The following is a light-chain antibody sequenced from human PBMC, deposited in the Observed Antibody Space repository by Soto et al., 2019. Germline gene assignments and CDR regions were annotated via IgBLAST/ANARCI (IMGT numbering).Light chain of an antibody. Sequence: QSVLTQPPSVSGAPGQRVTISCTGTRSNIGAGYDVHWYQQIPGTAPKLLIYRNHDRPSGVPERFSASKSGTSASLAITGLQAEDEADYYCHSYDSSLGGSVFGGGTKLTVL. J-gene: IGLJ3*02. CDR1: RSNIGAGYD. CDR2: RNH. CDR3: HSYDSSLGGSV. V-gene: IGLV1-40*01.